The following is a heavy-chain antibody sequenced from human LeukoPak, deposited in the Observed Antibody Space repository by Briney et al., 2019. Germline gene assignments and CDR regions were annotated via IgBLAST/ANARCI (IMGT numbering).Heavy chain of an antibody. CDR3: ARESGSGSSWSNFDY. CDR2: IYTSGST. J-gene: IGHJ4*02. V-gene: IGHV4-4*07. D-gene: IGHD6-13*01. Sequence: SETLSLTCTVSGGSISSYYWSWIRQPAGKGLEWIGRIYTSGSTNYNPSLKSRVTMSVDTSENQFSLKLSSVTAADTAVYYCARESGSGSSWSNFDYWGQGTLVTVSS. CDR1: GGSISSYY.